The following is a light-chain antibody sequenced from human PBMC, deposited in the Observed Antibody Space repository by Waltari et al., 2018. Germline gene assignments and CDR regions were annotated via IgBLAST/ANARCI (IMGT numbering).Light chain of an antibody. CDR3: QHYLRLPVT. V-gene: IGKV3-20*01. Sequence: EIVFTQSPGPLSLALGERATASCRTSQSVNRALAWYQQKPGQAPRLLIYGASTRATGIPDRFSGSGSGTDFSLTISRLEPDDFAVYYCQHYLRLPVTFGQGTTVEI. CDR1: QSVNRA. CDR2: GAS. J-gene: IGKJ1*01.